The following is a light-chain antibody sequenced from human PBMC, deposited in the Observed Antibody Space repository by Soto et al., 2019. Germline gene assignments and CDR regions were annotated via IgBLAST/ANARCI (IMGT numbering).Light chain of an antibody. J-gene: IGKJ1*01. CDR2: GAS. Sequence: EIVMTQSPATLSVSPGERATLSCRASQSVGSDLAWYQQKPGQAPRLLIYGASTRATGIPARFSGSGSGTEFTLTISSLQSEDFAVYYCQQYNNWRTFGHGTKVDIK. CDR1: QSVGSD. V-gene: IGKV3-15*01. CDR3: QQYNNWRT.